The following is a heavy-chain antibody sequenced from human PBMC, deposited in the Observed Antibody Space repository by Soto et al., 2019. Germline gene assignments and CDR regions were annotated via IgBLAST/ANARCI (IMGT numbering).Heavy chain of an antibody. CDR1: GFTFSSYG. CDR3: AKGSGWSHWYFNL. V-gene: IGHV3-23*01. D-gene: IGHD6-19*01. Sequence: GGSLRLSCAASGFTFSSYGMHWVRQAPGKGLEWVAAISGGGGSKYYADSVKGRFTISRDNSKNTLYLQMNSLRAEDTAVYYCAKGSGWSHWYFNLWGRGTLVTVSS. J-gene: IGHJ2*01. CDR2: ISGGGGSK.